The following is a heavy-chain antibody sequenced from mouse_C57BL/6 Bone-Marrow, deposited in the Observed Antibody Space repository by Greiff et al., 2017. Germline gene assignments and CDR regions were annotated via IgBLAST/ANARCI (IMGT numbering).Heavy chain of an antibody. Sequence: DVKLVESGGGLVKPGGSLKLSCAASGFTFSDYGMHWVRQAPEQGLEWVAYISSGSSTIYYADTVKGRFTISRVNAKNTLFLQMTSLRSEDTAMYYGARRGTVVAFYAMDYWGQGTSVTVSS. J-gene: IGHJ4*01. CDR3: ARRGTVVAFYAMDY. V-gene: IGHV5-17*01. CDR2: ISSGSSTI. D-gene: IGHD1-1*01. CDR1: GFTFSDYG.